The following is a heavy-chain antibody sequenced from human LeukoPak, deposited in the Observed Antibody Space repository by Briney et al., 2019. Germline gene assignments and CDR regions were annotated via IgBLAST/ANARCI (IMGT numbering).Heavy chain of an antibody. D-gene: IGHD2-21*02. CDR1: GYTFTNYD. Sequence: ASVKVSCTASGYTFTNYDINWVRQATGQGLEWPGWMSASSGNTGYAQKFQGRVSMTRATSISTAYLELTSLTFDDTAVYYCARTPPKGDIDYWGQGTLVTVSS. CDR2: MSASSGNT. CDR3: ARTPPKGDIDY. J-gene: IGHJ4*02. V-gene: IGHV1-8*01.